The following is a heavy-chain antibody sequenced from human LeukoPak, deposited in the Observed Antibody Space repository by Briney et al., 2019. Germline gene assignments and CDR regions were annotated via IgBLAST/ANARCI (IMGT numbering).Heavy chain of an antibody. J-gene: IGHJ4*02. CDR1: GFTFSSYS. V-gene: IGHV3-21*01. CDR3: AREPFWSGYFSNLHFDY. Sequence: GGSLRLSCAASGFTFSSYSMNWVRQAPGKGLEWVSSISSSSSYIYYADSVKGRFTISRDNAKNSLYLQMNSLRAEDTAVYYCAREPFWSGYFSNLHFDYWGRGALVTVSS. D-gene: IGHD3-3*01. CDR2: ISSSSSYI.